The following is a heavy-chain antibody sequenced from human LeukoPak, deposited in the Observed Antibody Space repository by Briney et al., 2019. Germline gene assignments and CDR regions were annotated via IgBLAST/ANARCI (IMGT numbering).Heavy chain of an antibody. D-gene: IGHD3-10*01. J-gene: IGHJ6*02. CDR2: IYPGGSDT. V-gene: IGHV5-51*01. Sequence: GESLKISCKGSGYSFPNYWIGWVRQMPGKGLEWVAIIYPGGSDTRYSPSFQGQVTISADMSISTAYLQWSSLKASDTAVYYCARPGGSGSYYYFYGINAWGQGTTVTVSS. CDR1: GYSFPNYW. CDR3: ARPGGSGSYYYFYGINA.